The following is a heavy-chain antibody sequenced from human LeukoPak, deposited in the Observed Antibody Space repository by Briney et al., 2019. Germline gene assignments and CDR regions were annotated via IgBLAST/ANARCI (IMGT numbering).Heavy chain of an antibody. CDR2: IYYSGST. D-gene: IGHD3-3*01. CDR1: GGSISSYY. CDR3: ARAHYDFWSGLPHFDY. V-gene: IGHV4-59*01. Sequence: SETLSLTCTVPGGSISSYYWSWIRQPPGKGLEWIGYIYYSGSTNYNPSLKSRVTISVDTSKNQFSLKLSSVTAADTAVYYCARAHYDFWSGLPHFDYWGQGTLVTVSS. J-gene: IGHJ4*02.